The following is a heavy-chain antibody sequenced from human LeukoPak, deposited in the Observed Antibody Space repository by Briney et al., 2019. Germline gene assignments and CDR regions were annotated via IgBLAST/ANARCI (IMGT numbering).Heavy chain of an antibody. Sequence: GGSLRLSCAASGFTFSSYAMSWLRQAPGKGLEWVALISYDGSDKFYGDSVKGRFTISRDNSKNTLYLQMNSLRAEDTAVYYCAKADYDSSVAGYWGQGTLVTVSS. CDR3: AKADYDSSVAGY. CDR2: ISYDGSDK. J-gene: IGHJ4*02. V-gene: IGHV3-30*18. D-gene: IGHD3-22*01. CDR1: GFTFSSYA.